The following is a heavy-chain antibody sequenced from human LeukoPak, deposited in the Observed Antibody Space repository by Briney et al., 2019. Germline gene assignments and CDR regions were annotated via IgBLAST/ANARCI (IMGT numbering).Heavy chain of an antibody. CDR3: AKFQTPSSLADSSGYSYYYYGMDV. CDR2: ISGSGGST. J-gene: IGHJ6*02. Sequence: GGSLRLSCAASGFTFSSYAMSWVRQAPGKGLEWVSAISGSGGSTYYADSVKGRFTISRDNSKNTLYLQMNSLRAEDTAVYYCAKFQTPSSLADSSGYSYYYYGMDVWGQGTTVTVSS. V-gene: IGHV3-23*01. CDR1: GFTFSSYA. D-gene: IGHD3-22*01.